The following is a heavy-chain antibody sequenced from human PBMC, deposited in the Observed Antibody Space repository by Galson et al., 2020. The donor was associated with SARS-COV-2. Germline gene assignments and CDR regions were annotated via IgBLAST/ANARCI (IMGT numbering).Heavy chain of an antibody. D-gene: IGHD3-10*01. V-gene: IGHV3-30*02. CDR2: IRYNGNNK. CDR1: GFIFSSYG. J-gene: IGHJ4*02. Sequence: RGSLRLSCAASGFIFSSYGMHWVRQAPGKGLEWVAFIRYNGNNKYYADSVKGRFTISRDNSKNTLYLQMNSLRAEDTAVYYCAKDRGDGGVDYWGQGTLVTVSS. CDR3: AKDRGDGGVDY.